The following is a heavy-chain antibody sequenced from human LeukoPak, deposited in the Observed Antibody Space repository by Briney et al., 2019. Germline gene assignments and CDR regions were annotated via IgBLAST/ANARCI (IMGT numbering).Heavy chain of an antibody. CDR3: ASLPYCSGGSCHAEGFDP. Sequence: PGGSLRLSCAASGFTFSSYWMSWVRQAPGKGLEWVANIKQDESEKYYVDSVKGRFTISRDNAKNSLFLQMNSLRAEDTAVYYCASLPYCSGGSCHAEGFDPWGQGTLVTVSS. CDR2: IKQDESEK. CDR1: GFTFSSYW. J-gene: IGHJ5*02. D-gene: IGHD2-15*01. V-gene: IGHV3-7*01.